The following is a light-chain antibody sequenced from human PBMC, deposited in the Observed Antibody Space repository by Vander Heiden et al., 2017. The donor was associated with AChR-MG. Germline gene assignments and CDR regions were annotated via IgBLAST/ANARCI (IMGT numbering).Light chain of an antibody. CDR1: QTITSY. V-gene: IGKV1-39*01. J-gene: IGKJ1*01. CDR2: GAS. Sequence: DIQMTQSPSSLSASVGDRVTITCRASQTITSYLNWYQQKPGKAPKLLIYGASSLQSGVPSRFSGSGYGTDFTLTISRLQPEDFATYYCQQRDTATWTFGQRTKVEIK. CDR3: QQRDTATWT.